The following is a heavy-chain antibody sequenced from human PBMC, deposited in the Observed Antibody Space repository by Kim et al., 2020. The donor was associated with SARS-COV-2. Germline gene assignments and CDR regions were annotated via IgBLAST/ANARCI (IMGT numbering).Heavy chain of an antibody. CDR3: ARITYDILTGYHYGMDV. CDR1: GFSLSTSGMC. J-gene: IGHJ6*02. CDR2: IDWDDDK. D-gene: IGHD3-9*01. V-gene: IGHV2-70*01. Sequence: SGPTLVNPTQTLTLTCTFSGFSLSTSGMCVSWIRQPPGKALEWLSLIDWDDDKYYSTSLKTRLTISKETPKNQVGLTMTNMDPVDTATYYCARITYDILTGYHYGMDVWGQGTPVTVSS.